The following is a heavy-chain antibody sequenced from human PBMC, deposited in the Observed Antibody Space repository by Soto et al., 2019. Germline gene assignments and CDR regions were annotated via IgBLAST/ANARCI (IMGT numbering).Heavy chain of an antibody. J-gene: IGHJ4*02. Sequence: SETLSLTCTVSGGSISSSRYYWGWIRQPPGKGLEWIGSIYYTGSTYYNPSLKSRVTISVDTSKNQFSLKLSSVTAADTAVYYCATTDTAIVWDWGQGTLVTVSS. CDR3: ATTDTAIVWD. V-gene: IGHV4-39*01. CDR2: IYYTGST. CDR1: GGSISSSRYY. D-gene: IGHD5-18*01.